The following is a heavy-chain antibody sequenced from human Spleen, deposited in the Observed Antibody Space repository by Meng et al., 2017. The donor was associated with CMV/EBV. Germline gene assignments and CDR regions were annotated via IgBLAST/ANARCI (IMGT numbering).Heavy chain of an antibody. D-gene: IGHD1-26*01. CDR2: MSGDGREI. Sequence: GGSLRLSCAVSGVTFRKTGMSWLRQVPGKGLEWVADMSGDGREIYYVDSVKGRFTVSRDNAKNSLYLQMNSLRAEDTAVYYCGVGATRYWYFDLWGRGTLVTVSS. CDR3: GVGATRYWYFDL. V-gene: IGHV3-7*03. CDR1: GVTFRKTG. J-gene: IGHJ2*01.